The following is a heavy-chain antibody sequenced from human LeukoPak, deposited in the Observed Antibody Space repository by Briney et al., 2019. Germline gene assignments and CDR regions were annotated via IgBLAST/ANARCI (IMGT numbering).Heavy chain of an antibody. D-gene: IGHD6-19*01. CDR2: LDPEDGVT. Sequence: ASVKVSCKVSGYTLTELSMHWVRQAPGKGLEWMGGLDPEDGVTIYAQKFQGRVTMTEDTSTDTAYMELSSLRSEDTAVYYCATGKYSSGWYYYYGMDVWGQRTTVTVSS. CDR1: GYTLTELS. J-gene: IGHJ6*02. CDR3: ATGKYSSGWYYYYGMDV. V-gene: IGHV1-24*01.